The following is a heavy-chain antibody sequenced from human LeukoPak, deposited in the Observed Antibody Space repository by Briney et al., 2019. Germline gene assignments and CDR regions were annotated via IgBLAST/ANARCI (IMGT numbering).Heavy chain of an antibody. J-gene: IGHJ4*02. CDR1: GFTFSNYW. V-gene: IGHV3-7*01. Sequence: GGSLRLSCAASGFTFSNYWMNWVRQAPGKGLEWVANIKEDGSGKYYVDSVKGRFTISRDNAKNSLYLQMNTLRAEDTAVYFCAGGTVPRNYWGQGTLVTVSS. CDR2: IKEDGSGK. D-gene: IGHD4-17*01. CDR3: AGGTVPRNY.